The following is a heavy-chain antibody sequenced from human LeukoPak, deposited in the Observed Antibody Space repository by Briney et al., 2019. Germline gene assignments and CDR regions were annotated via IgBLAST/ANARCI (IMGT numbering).Heavy chain of an antibody. CDR3: ARGADTGYSSDS. D-gene: IGHD6-19*01. J-gene: IGHJ5*02. CDR1: GFTFSSHW. CDR2: INSDARST. V-gene: IGHV3-74*01. Sequence: QPGGSLRLSCAASGFTFSSHWMHWVRQAPGKGLVWVSRINSDARSTSYADSVKGRFTISRDNAKNTLYLQMNSLRAEDTAVYYCARGADTGYSSDSWGQGTLVTVSS.